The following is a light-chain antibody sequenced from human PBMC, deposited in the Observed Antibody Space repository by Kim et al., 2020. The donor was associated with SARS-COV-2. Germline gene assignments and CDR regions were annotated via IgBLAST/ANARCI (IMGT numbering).Light chain of an antibody. V-gene: IGKV3-20*01. CDR3: QQYGSSLFT. CDR1: QSVSSSY. CDR2: GTS. J-gene: IGKJ3*01. Sequence: EIVLTQSPGTLSLSPGARATLSCRTSQSVSSSYLVWYQQKPGQAPRLLMYGTSSRATGITDRFSGSGSGTDFTITISRLEPEDFAVYYCQQYGSSLFTFGPGTKVDIK.